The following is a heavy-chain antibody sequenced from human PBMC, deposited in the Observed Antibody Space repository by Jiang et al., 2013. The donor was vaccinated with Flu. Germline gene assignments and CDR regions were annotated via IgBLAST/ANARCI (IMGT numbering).Heavy chain of an antibody. CDR2: ITGSGGRT. CDR1: GFTFSTYA. Sequence: VQLLESGGALVQPGGSLRISCSASGFTFSTYAMYWVRQAPGKGLEWVSGITGSGGRTNYADSVKGRFTISRDNSKNTLYLQMNSLRADDTAIYYCAKDAHLYCGGDCYHYTDKWGQGTLVTVSS. CDR3: AKDAHLYCGGDCYHYTDK. V-gene: IGHV3-23*01. J-gene: IGHJ4*02. D-gene: IGHD2-21*02.